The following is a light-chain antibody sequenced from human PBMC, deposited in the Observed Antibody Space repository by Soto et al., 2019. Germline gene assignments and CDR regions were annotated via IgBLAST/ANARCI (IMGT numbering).Light chain of an antibody. Sequence: EIVLTQSPGTLSLSPGERATLSCRASQSVSSSYLAWYQQKPGQAPRLLIYGASSRATGIPDRFSGRGSGTNFTLTISRLEPEDFAVAYCQQYGSSSWTFGQGTKVEI. J-gene: IGKJ1*01. CDR2: GAS. CDR3: QQYGSSSWT. V-gene: IGKV3-20*01. CDR1: QSVSSSY.